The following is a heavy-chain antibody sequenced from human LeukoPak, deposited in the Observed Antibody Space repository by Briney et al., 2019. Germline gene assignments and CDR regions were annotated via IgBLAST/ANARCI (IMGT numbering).Heavy chain of an antibody. CDR2: IRYDGSDK. J-gene: IGHJ4*02. V-gene: IGHV3-30*02. CDR1: GFTFRTYG. D-gene: IGHD3-9*01. CDR3: AKAQNMDILTGYYTAFDS. Sequence: GGSLRLSCAASGFTFRTYGMHWVRQAPGKGRKWVASIRYDGSDKYYADAVKGRFTIPRDNSKNTLYLQMNSLRAEDTAVYYCAKAQNMDILTGYYTAFDSWGQGTLVTVSS.